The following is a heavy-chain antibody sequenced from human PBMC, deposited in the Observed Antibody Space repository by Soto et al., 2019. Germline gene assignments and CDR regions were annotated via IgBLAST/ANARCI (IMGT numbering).Heavy chain of an antibody. Sequence: GGSLRLSCSASGFSVNNNYMTWVRQAPGRRPEWVAVIYTRGTTHYADFATGRFTFSRDNSKNTLYLQMDSLRPEDTAVYYCAKLWGYYFESWGPGTLVTVS. CDR2: IYTRGTT. CDR3: AKLWGYYFES. J-gene: IGHJ4*02. D-gene: IGHD2-21*01. CDR1: GFSVNNNY. V-gene: IGHV3-53*01.